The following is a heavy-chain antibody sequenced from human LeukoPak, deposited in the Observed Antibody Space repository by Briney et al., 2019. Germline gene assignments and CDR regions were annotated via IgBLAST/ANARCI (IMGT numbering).Heavy chain of an antibody. CDR2: INPNSGGT. Sequence: ASVKVSCKASGYTFTSYGISWVRQAPGQGLEWMGWINPNSGGTNYAQKFQGRVTMTRDTSISTAYMELSRLRSDDTAVYYCARDVGGSGSYFLSPRYCMDVWGKGTTVTISS. V-gene: IGHV1-2*02. D-gene: IGHD3-10*01. CDR1: GYTFTSYG. J-gene: IGHJ6*03. CDR3: ARDVGGSGSYFLSPRYCMDV.